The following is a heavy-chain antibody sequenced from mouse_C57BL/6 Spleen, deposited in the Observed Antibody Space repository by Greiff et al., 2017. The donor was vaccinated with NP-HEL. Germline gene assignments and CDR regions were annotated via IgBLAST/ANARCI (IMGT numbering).Heavy chain of an antibody. CDR3: ARQGGYTGFAY. V-gene: IGHV1-82*01. CDR1: GYAFSSSW. J-gene: IGHJ3*01. D-gene: IGHD2-2*01. CDR2: IYPGDGDT. Sequence: QVQLKESGPELVKPGASVKISCKASGYAFSSSWMNWVKQRPGKGLEWIGRIYPGDGDTNYNGKFKGKATLTADKSSSTAYMQLSSLTSEDSAVYFCARQGGYTGFAYWGQGTLVTVSA.